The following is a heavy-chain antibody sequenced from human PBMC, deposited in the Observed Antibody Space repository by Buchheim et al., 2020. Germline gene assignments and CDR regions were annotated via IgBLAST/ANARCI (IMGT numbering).Heavy chain of an antibody. CDR1: GYSFTSNY. CDR3: ARVGTSVDMGFDY. D-gene: IGHD5-24*01. CDR2: INPSGGTT. J-gene: IGHJ4*02. V-gene: IGHV1-46*01. Sequence: QVQLVQSGAEVKKPGASVKVSCRATGYSFTSNYIHWVRQAPGQGLEWMGIINPSGGTTSYAQKFQGRVTMTRDTSTSTVYMELSSLRSDDTAVYYCARVGTSVDMGFDYWGQGTL.